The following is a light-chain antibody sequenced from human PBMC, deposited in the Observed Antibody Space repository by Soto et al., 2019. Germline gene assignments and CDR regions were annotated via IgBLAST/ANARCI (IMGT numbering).Light chain of an antibody. Sequence: EMVLTQSPGTLSLSPGERATLSCRASESVSSSYLAWYQQKPGQAPRLLIYGASSRATGIPDRFSGSGSGTDFSLTISSLEPGDLAVYYCQQYGSSPRTFGQGTKVDI. CDR2: GAS. J-gene: IGKJ1*01. V-gene: IGKV3-20*01. CDR3: QQYGSSPRT. CDR1: ESVSSSY.